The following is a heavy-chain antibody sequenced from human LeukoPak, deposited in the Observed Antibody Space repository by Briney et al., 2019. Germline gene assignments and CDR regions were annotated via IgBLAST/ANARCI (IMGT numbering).Heavy chain of an antibody. CDR3: ARRYVYYDFWSGLVGPFDY. CDR1: GGSFSGYY. J-gene: IGHJ4*02. CDR2: INHSGST. D-gene: IGHD3-3*01. Sequence: PSETLSLTCAVYGGSFSGYYWSWIRQPRGKGREWSGEINHSGSTNYNPSLKSRVTISVDTSKNQFSLKLSSVTAADTAVYYCARRYVYYDFWSGLVGPFDYWGQGTLVTVSS. V-gene: IGHV4-34*01.